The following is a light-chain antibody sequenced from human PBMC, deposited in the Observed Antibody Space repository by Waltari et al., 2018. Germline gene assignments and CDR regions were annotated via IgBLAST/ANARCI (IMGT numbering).Light chain of an antibody. CDR1: KLGDQY. CDR2: QDS. CDR3: QAWHSNTGV. V-gene: IGLV3-1*01. J-gene: IGLJ1*01. Sequence: SYELTQPPSVSVSPGQTAIITCSGHKLGDQYASWYRQKPGQSPVLVIYQDSERPSGIXERFSGSNAGNTATLTISGTQAMDEAXYYCQAWHSNTGVFGTGTKVTVL.